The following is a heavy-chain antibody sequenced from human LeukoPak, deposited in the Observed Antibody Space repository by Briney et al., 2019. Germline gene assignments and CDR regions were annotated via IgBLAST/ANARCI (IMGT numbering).Heavy chain of an antibody. CDR1: GFTFSSYS. Sequence: KTGGSLRLSCAASGFTFSSYSMNWVRQAPGKGLEWVSSISSSSSYIYYADSVKGRFTISRDNAKNSLYLQMNSLNAEDTAVYYCARDLVDTAMDSIFDYWGQGTLVTVSS. CDR2: ISSSSSYI. V-gene: IGHV3-21*01. CDR3: ARDLVDTAMDSIFDY. D-gene: IGHD5-18*01. J-gene: IGHJ4*02.